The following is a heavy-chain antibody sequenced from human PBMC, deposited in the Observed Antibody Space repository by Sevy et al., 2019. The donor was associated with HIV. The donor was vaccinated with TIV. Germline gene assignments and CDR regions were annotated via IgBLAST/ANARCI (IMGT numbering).Heavy chain of an antibody. CDR1: GFTVSSNY. Sequence: GGSLRLSCAASGFTVSSNYMSWVRQAPGKGLEWVSVIYSGGSTYYADSVKGRFTISRDNSKNTLYLQMNSLRAEDTAVYYVARGGNNWNYAGYYYYGMDVWGQGTMVTVSS. CDR3: ARGGNNWNYAGYYYYGMDV. V-gene: IGHV3-53*01. CDR2: IYSGGST. D-gene: IGHD1-7*01. J-gene: IGHJ6*02.